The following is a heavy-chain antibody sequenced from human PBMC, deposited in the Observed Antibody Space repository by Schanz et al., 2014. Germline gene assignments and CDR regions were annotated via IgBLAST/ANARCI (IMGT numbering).Heavy chain of an antibody. CDR3: VKIGYTHWSLDD. CDR1: GFTFSRHW. CDR2: INQAASVQ. J-gene: IGHJ4*02. D-gene: IGHD6-13*01. V-gene: IGHV3-7*01. Sequence: EVQLVESGGGLVQPGGSLRLSCVGSGFTFSRHWMSWVRQAPGKGLEWVAAINQAASVQYYVDSVKGRFTISRDDAKNSHYLQMNSLRVEDTAVFYCVKIGYTHWSLDDWGQGILVTVSS.